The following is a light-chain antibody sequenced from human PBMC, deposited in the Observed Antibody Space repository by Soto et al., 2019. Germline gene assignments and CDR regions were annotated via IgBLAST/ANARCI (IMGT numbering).Light chain of an antibody. V-gene: IGLV1-44*01. Sequence: QAVVTQPPSASGTPGQRVTISCSGSSPNIGSNTVNWYQQLPGTAPKLLIYSNNQRPSGVPDRFSGSKSGTSASLAISGLQSEDEADYYCVAWDDSLNGVVFGGGTKLTVL. CDR3: VAWDDSLNGVV. CDR2: SNN. J-gene: IGLJ2*01. CDR1: SPNIGSNT.